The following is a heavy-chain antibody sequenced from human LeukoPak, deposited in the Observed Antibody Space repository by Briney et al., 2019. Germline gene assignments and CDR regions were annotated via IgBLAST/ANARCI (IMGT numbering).Heavy chain of an antibody. CDR1: GGSISSYY. Sequence: PSETLSLTCTVSGGSISSYYWSWIRQPPGKGLEWIGYIYYSGSTDYNPSLKSRVTISVDTSKNQFSLKLSSVTAADTAVYYCARVTIFAPFLFDLWGRGTLVTVSS. J-gene: IGHJ2*01. CDR3: ARVTIFAPFLFDL. CDR2: IYYSGST. D-gene: IGHD3-3*01. V-gene: IGHV4-59*01.